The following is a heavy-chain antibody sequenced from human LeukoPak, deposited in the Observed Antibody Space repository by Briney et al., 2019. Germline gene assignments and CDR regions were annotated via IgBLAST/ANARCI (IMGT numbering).Heavy chain of an antibody. Sequence: SSVKVSCKASGGTFSSYAISWVRQAPGQGLEWMGGIIPIFGTANYAQKFQGRVTITTDESTSTAYMELSSLRSEDTAVYYCARDQGYSYGIGLIADYWGQGTLVTVSS. J-gene: IGHJ4*02. CDR1: GGTFSSYA. D-gene: IGHD5-18*01. CDR2: IIPIFGTA. CDR3: ARDQGYSYGIGLIADY. V-gene: IGHV1-69*05.